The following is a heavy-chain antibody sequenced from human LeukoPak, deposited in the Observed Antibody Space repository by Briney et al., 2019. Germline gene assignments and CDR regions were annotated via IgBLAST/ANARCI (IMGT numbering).Heavy chain of an antibody. Sequence: SETLSLTCAVYGGSFSGYYWSWIRQPPGKGLEWIGEISHSGSTNYNPSLKSRVTISVDTSKNQFSLKLSSVTAADTAVYYCASRRFDYWGQGTLVTVSS. V-gene: IGHV4-34*01. CDR3: ASRRFDY. J-gene: IGHJ4*02. CDR1: GGSFSGYY. CDR2: ISHSGST.